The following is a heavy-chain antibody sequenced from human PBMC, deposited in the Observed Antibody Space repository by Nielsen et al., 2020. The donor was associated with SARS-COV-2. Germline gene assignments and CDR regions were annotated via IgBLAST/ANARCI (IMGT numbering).Heavy chain of an antibody. CDR1: GFIFGYYS. J-gene: IGHJ5*02. D-gene: IGHD4-11*01. Sequence: GGSLRLSCAASGFIFGYYSMHWVRQAPGKGLEWVALVYAFDESSVFYSDAVKGRFTISRDNSKDTLFLQLSGLRPEDTGVYFCARETIDYTSSFVDHWGQGTLVTVSP. V-gene: IGHV3-30*19. CDR3: ARETIDYTSSFVDH. CDR2: VYAFDESSV.